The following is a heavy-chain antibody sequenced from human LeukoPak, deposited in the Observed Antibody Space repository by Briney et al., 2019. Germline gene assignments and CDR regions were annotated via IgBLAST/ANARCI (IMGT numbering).Heavy chain of an antibody. Sequence: PETLSLTCTVSGGSISSYYWSWIRQPPGKGLEWIGYIYYSGSTNYNPSLKSRVTISEDTSKNQFSLKLSSVTAADTAVYYCARVVHDFWSGYPYYFDYWGQGTLVTVSS. D-gene: IGHD3-3*01. CDR1: GGSISSYY. CDR2: IYYSGST. J-gene: IGHJ4*02. CDR3: ARVVHDFWSGYPYYFDY. V-gene: IGHV4-59*01.